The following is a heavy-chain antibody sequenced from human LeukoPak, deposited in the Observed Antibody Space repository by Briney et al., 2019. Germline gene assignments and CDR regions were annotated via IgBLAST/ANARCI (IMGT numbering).Heavy chain of an antibody. CDR2: ISSSSSYI. D-gene: IGHD5-12*01. CDR3: ARDHGDSGYDFDY. J-gene: IGHJ4*02. Sequence: GGSLRLSCAASGFTFSSYSMNWVRQAPGKGLHWVSSISSSSSYIYYADSVKGRFTISRDNAKNSLYLQMNSLRAEDTAVYYCARDHGDSGYDFDYWGQGTLVTVSS. CDR1: GFTFSSYS. V-gene: IGHV3-21*01.